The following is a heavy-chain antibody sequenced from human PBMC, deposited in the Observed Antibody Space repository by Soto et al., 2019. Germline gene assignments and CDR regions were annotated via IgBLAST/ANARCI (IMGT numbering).Heavy chain of an antibody. CDR1: GFTFSSYE. J-gene: IGHJ6*02. CDR3: ARDLIVRNPYHYPMDV. CDR2: IKQDGSEK. Sequence: PGGSLRLSCAASGFTFSSYEMNWVRQAPGKGLEWVANIKQDGSEKYYVDSVKGRFTISRDNAKNSLYLQMNSLRAEDTAVYYCARDLIVRNPYHYPMDVWGQGTTVTVSS. V-gene: IGHV3-7*01. D-gene: IGHD6-6*01.